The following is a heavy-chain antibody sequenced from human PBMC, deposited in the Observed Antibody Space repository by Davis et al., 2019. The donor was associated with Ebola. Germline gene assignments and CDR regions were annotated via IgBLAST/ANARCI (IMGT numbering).Heavy chain of an antibody. CDR1: GFTFSSYA. CDR3: AKDIMAFYYGMDV. D-gene: IGHD2-8*01. V-gene: IGHV3-9*01. CDR2: LTWNSGSI. J-gene: IGHJ6*02. Sequence: SLKISCAASGFTFSSYAMSWVRQAPGKGLQWVAGLTWNSGSIGYADSVKGRFTISRDNAKNSLYLQMNSLRAEDTALYYCAKDIMAFYYGMDVWGRGTTVTVSS.